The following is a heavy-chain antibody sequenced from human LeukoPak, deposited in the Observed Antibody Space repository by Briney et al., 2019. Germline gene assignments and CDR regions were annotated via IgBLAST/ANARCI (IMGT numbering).Heavy chain of an antibody. Sequence: SETLSLTCTVSGGSIGSYYWSWIRQPPGKGLEWIGYIFYTGSTNYNSSLKSRVTISIDTSKNQFSLKLSSVTAADTAVYHCARAGFFYDTSGYNDAFDIWGPRDNGHRLF. V-gene: IGHV4-59*01. CDR3: ARAGFFYDTSGYNDAFDI. CDR1: GGSIGSYY. CDR2: IFYTGST. J-gene: IGHJ3*02. D-gene: IGHD3-22*01.